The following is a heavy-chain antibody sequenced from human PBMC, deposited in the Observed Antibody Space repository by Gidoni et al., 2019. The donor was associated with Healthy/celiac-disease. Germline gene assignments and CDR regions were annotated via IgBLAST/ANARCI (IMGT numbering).Heavy chain of an antibody. CDR1: VYPFTSYG. D-gene: IGHD2-2*01. V-gene: IGHV1-18*01. Sequence: QLQLVQSAAEVKKPGASVKVSCKASVYPFTSYGISWVRQAPGQGLEWMGWISAYNGNTNYAQKLQGRVTMTTDTSTSTAYMELRSLRSDDTAVYYCARGTSSTSPGAFDIWGQGTMVTVSS. CDR2: ISAYNGNT. J-gene: IGHJ3*02. CDR3: ARGTSSTSPGAFDI.